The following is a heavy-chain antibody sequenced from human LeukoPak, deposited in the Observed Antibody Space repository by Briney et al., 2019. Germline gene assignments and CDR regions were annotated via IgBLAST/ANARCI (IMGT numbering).Heavy chain of an antibody. J-gene: IGHJ4*02. CDR2: IYTSGST. V-gene: IGHV4-61*02. Sequence: PSQTLSLTCTVSGGSISSGSYYWSWIRQPAGKGLEWIGRIYTSGSTNYNPSLKSRFTISVDTSKNQFSLKLSSVTAADTAVYYCARGRYYGSGSSMYYFDYWGQGTLVTVSS. CDR3: ARGRYYGSGSSMYYFDY. D-gene: IGHD3-10*01. CDR1: GGSISSGSYY.